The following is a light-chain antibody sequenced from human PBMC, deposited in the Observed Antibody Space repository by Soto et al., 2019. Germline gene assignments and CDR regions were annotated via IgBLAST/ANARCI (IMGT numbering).Light chain of an antibody. CDR3: QQFYNYPRT. J-gene: IGKJ1*01. CDR2: DAS. Sequence: AIRMTQSPSSFSSSTGDRVSIACLSTQDIGTYLAWYQQIPGKAPKLLIYDASTLQTGVPSRFSGSGSGTDFTLTISYLQSEDFGTYYCQQFYNYPRTFGQGTKVDIK. V-gene: IGKV1-8*01. CDR1: QDIGTY.